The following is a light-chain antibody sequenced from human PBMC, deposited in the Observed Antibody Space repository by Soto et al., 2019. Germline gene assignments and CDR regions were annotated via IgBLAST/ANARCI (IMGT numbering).Light chain of an antibody. J-gene: IGKJ1*01. V-gene: IGKV3-20*01. CDR2: GAS. CDR3: RQYNNWPRT. CDR1: QSVSNNY. Sequence: EIVLTQSPGALSLSPGERATLSCRASQSVSNNYLAWYQQKPGQAPRLLIYGASNRATGIPDRFSGSGSGTDFTLTISRLEPEDFAVYYCRQYNNWPRTFGQGTKVDIK.